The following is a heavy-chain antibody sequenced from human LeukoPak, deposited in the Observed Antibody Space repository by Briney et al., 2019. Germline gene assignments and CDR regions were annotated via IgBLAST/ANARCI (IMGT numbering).Heavy chain of an antibody. D-gene: IGHD6-13*01. CDR2: INHGGST. CDR1: GGSFSSYY. CDR3: ASARIAALGPYY. V-gene: IGHV4-34*01. Sequence: SETLSLTCAVYGGSFSSYYWSWIRQPPGKGLEWIGEINHGGSTNYNPSLKSRDTISVDTSKNQFSLKLSSVTAADTAVYYCASARIAALGPYYWGQGTLVTVSS. J-gene: IGHJ4*02.